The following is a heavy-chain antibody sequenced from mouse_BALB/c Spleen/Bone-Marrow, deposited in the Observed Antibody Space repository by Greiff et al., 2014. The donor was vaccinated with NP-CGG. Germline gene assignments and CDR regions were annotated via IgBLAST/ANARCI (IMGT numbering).Heavy chain of an antibody. CDR1: GFTFSSYG. J-gene: IGHJ3*01. Sequence: EVKVEESGGGLVQPGGSLKLSCAASGFTFSSYGMSWVRQTPDKRLELVATINSNGGSTYYPDSVKGRFTISRDNAKNTLYLQMSSLKSEDTAMYYCARDLAYWGQGTLVTVSA. CDR3: ARDLAY. CDR2: INSNGGST. V-gene: IGHV5-6-3*01.